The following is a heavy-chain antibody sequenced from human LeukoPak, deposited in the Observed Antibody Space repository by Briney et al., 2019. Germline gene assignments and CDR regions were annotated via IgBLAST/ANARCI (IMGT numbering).Heavy chain of an antibody. D-gene: IGHD3-10*01. CDR1: GFTFSSHA. J-gene: IGHJ4*02. CDR2: ISYDGSNK. V-gene: IGHV3-30-3*01. CDR3: ARVRGGVFDY. Sequence: PGRSLRLSCAASGFTFSSHAMHWVRQAPGKGLEWVAVISYDGSNKYYADSVKGRFTISRDNSKNTLYLQMNSLRAEDTAVYYCARVRGGVFDYWGQGTLVTVSS.